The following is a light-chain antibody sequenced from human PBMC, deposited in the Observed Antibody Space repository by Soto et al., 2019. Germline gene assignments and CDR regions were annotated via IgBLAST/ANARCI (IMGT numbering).Light chain of an antibody. CDR2: GNY. J-gene: IGLJ3*02. CDR1: SSNIGAGYD. Sequence: QTVVTQPPSVSGAPGQRVTISCTGSSSNIGAGYDVHWYHQLPGTAPKLLIYGNYNRPSGVPDRVSGSKSGTSASLAITGLQAEDEAEYYCQSYDNSLGAWVFGGGTKVTVL. CDR3: QSYDNSLGAWV. V-gene: IGLV1-40*01.